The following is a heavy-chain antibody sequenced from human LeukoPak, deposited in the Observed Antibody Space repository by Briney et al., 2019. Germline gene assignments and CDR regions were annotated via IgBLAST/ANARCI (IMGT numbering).Heavy chain of an antibody. D-gene: IGHD6-13*01. CDR1: GDSVSSGSYY. CDR3: ARVRIAAAGYYFDY. J-gene: IGHJ4*02. Sequence: SETLSLTCTVSGDSVSSGSYYWSWIRQPPGKGLEWIGYIYYSGSTNYNPSLKSRVTISVDTSKNQFSLKLSSVTAADTAVYYCARVRIAAAGYYFDYWGQGTLVTVSS. V-gene: IGHV4-61*01. CDR2: IYYSGST.